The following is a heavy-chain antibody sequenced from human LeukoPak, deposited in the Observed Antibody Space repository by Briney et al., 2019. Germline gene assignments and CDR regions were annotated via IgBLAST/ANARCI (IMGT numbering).Heavy chain of an antibody. D-gene: IGHD1/OR15-1a*01. Sequence: PGGSLRLSCAASGFTLSSFWMTWVRQAPGKRLEWVATIKEDGSEKYYVDSVKGRFTISRDNAKNSLELQMNSLRAEDTAVYYCARGNTCGNWGQGTLVTVSS. CDR3: ARGNTCGN. J-gene: IGHJ4*02. CDR2: IKEDGSEK. CDR1: GFTLSSFW. V-gene: IGHV3-7*01.